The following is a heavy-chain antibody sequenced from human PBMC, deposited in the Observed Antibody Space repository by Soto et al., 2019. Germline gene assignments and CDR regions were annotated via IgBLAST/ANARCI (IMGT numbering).Heavy chain of an antibody. Sequence: QVQLVQSGAEVKKPGASVKVSCKASGYTFTSYGISWVRQAPGQGLEWMGWISAYNGNTNYAQKLQXRXTRXTDTSTSTAYMELRSLRSGDTAVYYCAREDPPSSNWGQGSLVTVSS. CDR3: AREDPPSSN. V-gene: IGHV1-18*01. CDR1: GYTFTSYG. CDR2: ISAYNGNT. J-gene: IGHJ4*02. D-gene: IGHD6-6*01.